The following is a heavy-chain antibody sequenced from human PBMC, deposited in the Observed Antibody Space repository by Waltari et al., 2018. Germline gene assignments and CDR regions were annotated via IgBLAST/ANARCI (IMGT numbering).Heavy chain of an antibody. CDR3: ARGRATNDY. Sequence: EVQLVESGGGLVQPGGSLRLSCAASGFTFSNYLMTWVRQAPGKGVEWVANIKQDGSEKYYVDSVKGRFTISRDNAKNSLYLQMNSLRAEDTAVYYCARGRATNDYWGQGTLVTVSS. CDR2: IKQDGSEK. J-gene: IGHJ4*02. CDR1: GFTFSNYL. V-gene: IGHV3-7*01.